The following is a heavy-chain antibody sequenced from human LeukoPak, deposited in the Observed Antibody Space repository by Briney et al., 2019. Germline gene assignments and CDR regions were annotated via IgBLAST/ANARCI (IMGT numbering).Heavy chain of an antibody. CDR2: IYTSGST. V-gene: IGHV4-61*02. CDR1: GGSISSGSYY. CDR3: ARDGPALYP. Sequence: SQTLSLTCTVSGGSISSGSYYWSWIRQPAGKGLEWIGRIYTSGSTNYNPSLKSRVTISVDTSKNQFSLKLSSVTAADAAVYYCARDGPALYPGGQGTLVTVSS. J-gene: IGHJ5*02.